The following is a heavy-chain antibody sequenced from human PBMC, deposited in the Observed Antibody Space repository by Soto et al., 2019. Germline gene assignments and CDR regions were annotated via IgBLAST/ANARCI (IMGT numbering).Heavy chain of an antibody. Sequence: QVQLQESGPGLVKPSETLSLTCTVSGGSIRSYYWSCIRQPAGKGLEWIGRIYTSGSTNYNPSLKSRDTMAVDTSKNQFSLKLSSVTAAYTAVYYCARDHSSWYEMGAFDIWGQGTMVTVSS. J-gene: IGHJ3*02. CDR2: IYTSGST. D-gene: IGHD6-13*01. V-gene: IGHV4-4*07. CDR3: ARDHSSWYEMGAFDI. CDR1: GGSIRSYY.